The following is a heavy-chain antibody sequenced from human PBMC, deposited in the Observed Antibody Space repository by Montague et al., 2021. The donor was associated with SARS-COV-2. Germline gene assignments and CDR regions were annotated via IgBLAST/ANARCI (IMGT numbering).Heavy chain of an antibody. D-gene: IGHD2-15*01. CDR2: ISYSGSA. CDR1: GGSISSYY. J-gene: IGHJ5*02. CDR3: ARDCCSGGSCYYNWFDP. Sequence: SETLSLTCTVSGGSISSYYWSWIRQPPGEGLEWIGYISYSGSANYNPSLKSRVTMSVDTFKNHFSLKLNSVTAADTAVYSCARDCCSGGSCYYNWFDPWGQGTLVTVSS. V-gene: IGHV4-59*01.